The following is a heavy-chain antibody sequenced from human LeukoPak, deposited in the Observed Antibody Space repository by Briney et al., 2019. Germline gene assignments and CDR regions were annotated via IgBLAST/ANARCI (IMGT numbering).Heavy chain of an antibody. Sequence: GSLRLSCAASGFTFSSYAMSWVRQAPGKGLEWVSAISGSGGSTYYADSVRGRFTISRDNSKNTLYLQMNSLRAEDTAVYYCAKDLDFLTATFDYWGQGTLVTVSS. CDR3: AKDLDFLTATFDY. V-gene: IGHV3-23*01. CDR1: GFTFSSYA. CDR2: ISGSGGST. D-gene: IGHD3-9*01. J-gene: IGHJ4*02.